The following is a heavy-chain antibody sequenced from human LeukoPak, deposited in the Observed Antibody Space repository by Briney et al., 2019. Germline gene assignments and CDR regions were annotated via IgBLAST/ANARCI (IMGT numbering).Heavy chain of an antibody. CDR3: AXVRGGLSYGMDV. J-gene: IGHJ6*02. Sequence: GGSLGLSCAASGFTFDDYGMSWVRQAPGKGLEWVSAIDWNGGNTGYADSVKGRFTISRDNAKNSLYLHLNSLRAEDTALYHCAXVRGGLSYGMDVWGQGTTVTVSS. CDR2: IDWNGGNT. CDR1: GFTFDDYG. V-gene: IGHV3-20*01. D-gene: IGHD3-10*01.